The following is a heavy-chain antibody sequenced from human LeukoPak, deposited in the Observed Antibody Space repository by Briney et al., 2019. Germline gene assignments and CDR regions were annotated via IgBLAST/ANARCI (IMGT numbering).Heavy chain of an antibody. CDR2: IYYSGST. CDR1: GGSISSYY. D-gene: IGHD6-19*01. J-gene: IGHJ4*02. CDR3: ARDDPLYSSGFDY. V-gene: IGHV4-59*01. Sequence: PSETLSLTCTVSGGSISSYYWSWIRQPPGKGLEWIGYIYYSGSTNYNPSLKSRVTISVDTSKNQFSLKLSSVTAADTAVYYCARDDPLYSSGFDYWGQGTLVTVSS.